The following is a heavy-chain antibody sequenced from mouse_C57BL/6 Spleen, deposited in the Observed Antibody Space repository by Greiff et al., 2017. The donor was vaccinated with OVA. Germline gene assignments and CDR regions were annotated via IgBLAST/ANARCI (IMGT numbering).Heavy chain of an antibody. CDR1: GFTFTDYY. D-gene: IGHD2-3*01. CDR2: IRNKANGYTT. Sequence: EVQGVESGGGLVQPGGSLSLSCAASGFTFTDYYMSWVRQPPGKALEWLGFIRNKANGYTTEYSASVKGRFTISRDNSQSILYLLMNALRAEDSATYYCARSSLGWLLLAYWGQGTLVTVSA. V-gene: IGHV7-3*01. J-gene: IGHJ3*01. CDR3: ARSSLGWLLLAY.